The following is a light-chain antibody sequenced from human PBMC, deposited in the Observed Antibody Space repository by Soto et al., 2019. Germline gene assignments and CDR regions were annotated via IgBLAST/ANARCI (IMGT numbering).Light chain of an antibody. V-gene: IGKV3-11*01. CDR1: QSVINY. J-gene: IGKJ4*01. CDR3: QQRANWPLT. Sequence: EIVLTQSPGTLSLSPGERAILSCRASQSVINYLAWYQQKPGQAPRLLIYDTSNRATGIQARFSGSGSGTDFTLIISSLEPEDFAVYYCQQRANWPLTFGGGTKVDI. CDR2: DTS.